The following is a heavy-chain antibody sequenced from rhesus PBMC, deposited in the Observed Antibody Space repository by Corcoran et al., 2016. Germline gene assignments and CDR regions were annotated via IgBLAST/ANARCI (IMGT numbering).Heavy chain of an antibody. CDR2: IYGRGTST. D-gene: IGHD5-12*01. Sequence: QLQLQESGPGLVKPSETLSVTCAVSGGSISSSYWSWLRQDPGAELAWSGDIYGRGTSTNYSPTRKSGGTLAGDTAKNQLCLKLSSVTAADTVVYYGASDRGYSYRYLGYWGQGVRVTVSS. J-gene: IGHJ4*01. CDR1: GGSISSSY. V-gene: IGHV4-169*02. CDR3: ASDRGYSYRYLGY.